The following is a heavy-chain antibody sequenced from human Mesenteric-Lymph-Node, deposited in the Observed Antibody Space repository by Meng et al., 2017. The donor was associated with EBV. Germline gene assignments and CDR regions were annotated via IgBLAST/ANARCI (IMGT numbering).Heavy chain of an antibody. Sequence: LQAHEHVLGQSSRTLAHTSGVCGSSIDSNKWWSWRRPPPGKGLIGIVDITHSGSTNSHPSLPSRITILVDKSQNHFSLKLSSVTAADTAVYYCASRYCPTTSCRQDWGQGTLVTVSS. CDR2: ITHSGST. J-gene: IGHJ4*02. CDR3: ASRYCPTTSCRQD. D-gene: IGHD2-2*01. CDR1: GSSIDSNKW. V-gene: IGHV4-4*02.